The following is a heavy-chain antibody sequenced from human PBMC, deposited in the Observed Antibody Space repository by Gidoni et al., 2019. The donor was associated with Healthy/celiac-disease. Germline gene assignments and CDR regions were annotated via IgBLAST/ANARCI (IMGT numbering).Heavy chain of an antibody. CDR3: ARYYGAMVRGVIHYFDY. D-gene: IGHD3-10*01. J-gene: IGHJ4*02. Sequence: EVQLVESGGGVVRRGGSLRLACAAAGFAFDDYGMSWVRQAPGKGLEWVSGINWNVGSTGYADSVKGRFTISRDNAKNSLYLQMNSLRAEDTALYYCARYYGAMVRGVIHYFDYWGQGTLVTVSS. V-gene: IGHV3-20*04. CDR1: GFAFDDYG. CDR2: INWNVGST.